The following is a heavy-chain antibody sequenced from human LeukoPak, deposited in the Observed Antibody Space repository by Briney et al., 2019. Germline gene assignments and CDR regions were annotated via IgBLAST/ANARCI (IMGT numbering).Heavy chain of an antibody. CDR2: IIPILGIA. J-gene: IGHJ4*02. V-gene: IGHV1-69*04. Sequence: SVKVSCKASGGTFSSYAISWVRRAPGQGLEWMGRIIPILGIANYAQKFQGRVTITADKSTSAAYMELSSLRSEDTAVYYCARAGRGRDYYDSSGYYYYWGQGTLVTVSS. CDR3: ARAGRGRDYYDSSGYYYY. D-gene: IGHD3-22*01. CDR1: GGTFSSYA.